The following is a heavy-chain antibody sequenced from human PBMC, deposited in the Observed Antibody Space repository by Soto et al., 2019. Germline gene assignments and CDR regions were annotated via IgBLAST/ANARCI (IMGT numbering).Heavy chain of an antibody. CDR2: TIPVFNTA. Sequence: QVQLEQSGAEVKKPGSSVKVSCKASGGTLSDHGVAWLRQAPGQGLAWMGGTIPVFNTANYAQKFQGRVTVTADKFTNIAYMELSSLRSEDTSFYFCARGVYGSGNYYTGPSAFDIWGQGTMVIVSS. V-gene: IGHV1-69*06. CDR3: ARGVYGSGNYYTGPSAFDI. J-gene: IGHJ3*02. CDR1: GGTLSDHG. D-gene: IGHD3-10*01.